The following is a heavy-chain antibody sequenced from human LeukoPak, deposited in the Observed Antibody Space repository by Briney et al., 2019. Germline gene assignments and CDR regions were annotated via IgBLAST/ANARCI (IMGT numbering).Heavy chain of an antibody. V-gene: IGHV4-59*01. D-gene: IGHD3-3*01. CDR1: GGSISSYY. Sequence: SETLSLTCTVSGGSISSYYWSWIRQPPGKGLEWIGYIYYSGSTKYKPSLKSRVTITVDTSKNQFSLKLSSVTAADTAVYYCARGRFLDAFDIWGQGTMVTVSS. J-gene: IGHJ3*02. CDR2: IYYSGST. CDR3: ARGRFLDAFDI.